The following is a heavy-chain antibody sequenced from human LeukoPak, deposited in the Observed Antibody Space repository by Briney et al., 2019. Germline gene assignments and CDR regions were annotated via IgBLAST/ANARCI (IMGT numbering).Heavy chain of an antibody. D-gene: IGHD4-17*01. CDR3: ASRLDYGDYGVFDY. CDR1: GGTFSSYA. J-gene: IGHJ4*02. Sequence: ASVKASCKASGGTFSSYAISWVRQAPGQGLEWMGGIIPIFGTANYAQKFQGRVTITADESTSTAYMELSSLRSEDTAVYYCASRLDYGDYGVFDYWGQGTLVTVSS. V-gene: IGHV1-69*13. CDR2: IIPIFGTA.